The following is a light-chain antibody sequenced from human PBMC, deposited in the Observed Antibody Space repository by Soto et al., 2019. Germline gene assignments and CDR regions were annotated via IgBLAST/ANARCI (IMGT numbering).Light chain of an antibody. J-gene: IGKJ2*01. CDR1: QSVSSY. Sequence: EIVLTQSPATLSLSPGERATLSCRASQSVSSYLAWYQQKPGQPPRLLISDASNRATGIPARFSGSGSGTDFTLTISSLEPEDFAVYYCQHRSNWPPYTFGQGTKLEIK. CDR2: DAS. CDR3: QHRSNWPPYT. V-gene: IGKV3-11*01.